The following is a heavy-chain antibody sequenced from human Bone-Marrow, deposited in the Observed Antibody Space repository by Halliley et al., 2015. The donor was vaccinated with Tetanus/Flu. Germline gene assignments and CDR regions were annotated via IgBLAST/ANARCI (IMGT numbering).Heavy chain of an antibody. CDR2: ISFSGIT. J-gene: IGHJ4*02. D-gene: IGHD2-2*01. Sequence: ISFSGITHYTPSPEGRVFISIDTSQNQFSLKMSSVTAADTAVYYCARGPSSGCSRSSCYRGEFHYWGQGILVTVAS. CDR3: ARGPSSGCSRSSCYRGEFHY. V-gene: IGHV4-30-4*01.